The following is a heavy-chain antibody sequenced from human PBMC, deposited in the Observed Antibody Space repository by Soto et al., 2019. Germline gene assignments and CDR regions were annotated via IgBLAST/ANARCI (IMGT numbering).Heavy chain of an antibody. Sequence: ASVKVSCKVSGYTLTELSMHWVRQAPGKGLEWMGGFDPEDGETIYAQKFQGRVTMTEDTSTDTAYMELSSLRSEDTAVYYCARHGPMYSEKLFDYWGQGTLVTVSS. D-gene: IGHD1-26*01. J-gene: IGHJ4*02. CDR1: GYTLTELS. CDR2: FDPEDGET. CDR3: ARHGPMYSEKLFDY. V-gene: IGHV1-24*01.